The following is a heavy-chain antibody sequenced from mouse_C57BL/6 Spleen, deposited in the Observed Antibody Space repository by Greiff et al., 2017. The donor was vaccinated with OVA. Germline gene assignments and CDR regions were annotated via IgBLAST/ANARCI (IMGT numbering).Heavy chain of an antibody. J-gene: IGHJ4*01. CDR1: GYAFSSSW. Sequence: QVQLKESGPELVKPGASVKISCKASGYAFSSSWMNWVKQRPGKGLEWIGRIYPGDGDTNYNGKFKGKATLTADKSSSTAYMQLSSLTSEDSAVYFCARGNEGNAMEYWGQGTSVTVSS. CDR3: ARGNEGNAMEY. CDR2: IYPGDGDT. V-gene: IGHV1-82*01.